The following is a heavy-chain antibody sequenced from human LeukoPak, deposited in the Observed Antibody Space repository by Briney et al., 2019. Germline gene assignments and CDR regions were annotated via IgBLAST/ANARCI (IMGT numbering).Heavy chain of an antibody. CDR1: GFTFDDYA. D-gene: IGHD6-19*01. V-gene: IGHV3-9*01. Sequence: PGRSLRLSCAASGFTFDDYAMHWVRQAPGKGLEWVSGISWNSGSICYADSVKGRFTISRDNAKNSLYLQMNSLRAEDTALYYCAKVKYSSGWIDYWGQGTLVTVSS. J-gene: IGHJ4*01. CDR3: AKVKYSSGWIDY. CDR2: ISWNSGSI.